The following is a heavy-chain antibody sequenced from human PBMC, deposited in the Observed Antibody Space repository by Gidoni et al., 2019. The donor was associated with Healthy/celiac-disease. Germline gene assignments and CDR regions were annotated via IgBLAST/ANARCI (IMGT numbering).Heavy chain of an antibody. CDR3: AEYGYRAYDSHYYGFDV. Sequence: QVQLQESGPGLVKPSEILSLTCTVSGGSSSNYCWSWIRQPPGKGMEWLGYSCYNGNTMYNPSLKSRVTISVDTSKNQFALKLSSVTAADTAQYYCAEYGYRAYDSHYYGFDVWGQGTTVTVSS. D-gene: IGHD5-12*01. V-gene: IGHV4-59*01. J-gene: IGHJ6*02. CDR1: GGSSSNYC. CDR2: SCYNGNT.